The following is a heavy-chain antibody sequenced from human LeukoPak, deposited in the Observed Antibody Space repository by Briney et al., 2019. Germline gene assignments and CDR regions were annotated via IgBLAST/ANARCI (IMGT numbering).Heavy chain of an antibody. Sequence: SETLSLTCTVSGGSISSYYWSWIRQPPGKGLEWIGYIYYSGSTNYNPSLKSRVTISVDTSKNQFSLKLSSVTAADTAEYYCARDKGLHAFDIWGQGTIVTVSS. J-gene: IGHJ3*02. CDR3: ARDKGLHAFDI. CDR2: IYYSGST. V-gene: IGHV4-59*01. CDR1: GGSISSYY. D-gene: IGHD4-11*01.